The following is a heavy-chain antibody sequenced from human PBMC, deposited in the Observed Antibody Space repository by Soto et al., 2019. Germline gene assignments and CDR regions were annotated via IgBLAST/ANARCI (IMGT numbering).Heavy chain of an antibody. CDR3: AREYKAAMGGDAFDI. CDR2: IYYSGST. D-gene: IGHD2-2*01. Sequence: SETLSLTCTVSGGSISSGGYYWSWIRQHPGKGLEWIGYIYYSGSTYYNPSLKSRVTISVDTSKNQFSLKLSSVTAADTAVYYCAREYKAAMGGDAFDIWGQGTMVTVSS. CDR1: GGSISSGGYY. J-gene: IGHJ3*02. V-gene: IGHV4-31*03.